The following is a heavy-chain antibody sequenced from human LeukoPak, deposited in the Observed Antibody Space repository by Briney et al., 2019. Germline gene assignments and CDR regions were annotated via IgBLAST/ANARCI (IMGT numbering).Heavy chain of an antibody. CDR1: RFTFSSYA. D-gene: IGHD3-16*01. Sequence: PGGSLRLSCAASRFTFSSYAMSWVRQVPGKGLEWVSVIYTGGSTSFSDSVKGRFTISRDNSKNTLYLQMNSLRAEDTAVYYCASLKMLHAGGWFDPWGQGTLVTVSS. CDR2: IYTGGST. CDR3: ASLKMLHAGGWFDP. J-gene: IGHJ5*02. V-gene: IGHV3-23*03.